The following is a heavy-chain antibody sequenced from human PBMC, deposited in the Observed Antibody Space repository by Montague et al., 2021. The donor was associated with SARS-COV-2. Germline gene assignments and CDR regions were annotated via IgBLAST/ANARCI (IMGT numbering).Heavy chain of an antibody. CDR3: AKDFDYYDSSGYFDY. J-gene: IGHJ4*02. CDR1: GFTFGDHA. Sequence: SLRLSCAVSGFTFGDHAMHWVRQAPGKGPEWISGITWDSGTLGYADSVKGRFTISRDNAKNSLYLQMNSLRVEDTALYYCAKDFDYYDSSGYFDYWGQGTLVTVSS. D-gene: IGHD3-22*01. CDR2: ITWDSGTL. V-gene: IGHV3-9*01.